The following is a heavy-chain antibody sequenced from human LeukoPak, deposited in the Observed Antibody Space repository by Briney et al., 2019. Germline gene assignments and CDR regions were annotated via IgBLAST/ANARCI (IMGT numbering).Heavy chain of an antibody. CDR1: GASMNSTTYY. Sequence: PSETLSLTCTVSGASMNSTTYYWAWIRQPPGKGLEWIGSVYYNGRSYFNPSLKSRVAISVDTSKSQFSLKLNSVTAADTAIYYCARGLGYTGFGSGFDPWGQGTLVTVSS. CDR2: VYYNGRS. D-gene: IGHD5-12*01. J-gene: IGHJ5*02. V-gene: IGHV4-39*07. CDR3: ARGLGYTGFGSGFDP.